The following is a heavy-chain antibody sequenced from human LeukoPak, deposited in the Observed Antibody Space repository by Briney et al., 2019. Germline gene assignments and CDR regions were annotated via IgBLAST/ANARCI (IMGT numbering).Heavy chain of an antibody. CDR1: GYTFIRYY. V-gene: IGHV1-46*01. Sequence: ASVKVSCKASGYTFIRYYMHWVRQAPGQGLEWMGIINPSGGSTSYAQKFQGRVTMTRDTSISTAYMELSRLGSDDTAVYYCARDRGPLGIDYWGQGTLVTVSS. D-gene: IGHD3-10*01. CDR2: INPSGGST. J-gene: IGHJ4*02. CDR3: ARDRGPLGIDY.